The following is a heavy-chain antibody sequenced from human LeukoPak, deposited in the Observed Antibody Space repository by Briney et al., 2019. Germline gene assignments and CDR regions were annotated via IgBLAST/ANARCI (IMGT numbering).Heavy chain of an antibody. CDR2: ISPNSGGT. J-gene: IGHJ4*02. V-gene: IGHV1-2*02. Sequence: GASVKVSCKASGYTFTGYYMHWVRQAPGQGLEWMGWISPNSGGTNYAQKFQGRVTMTRDTSISTAYMELSRLRSDDTAVYYCARDLRDSSGSPDYWGQGTLVTVSS. CDR1: GYTFTGYY. D-gene: IGHD3-22*01. CDR3: ARDLRDSSGSPDY.